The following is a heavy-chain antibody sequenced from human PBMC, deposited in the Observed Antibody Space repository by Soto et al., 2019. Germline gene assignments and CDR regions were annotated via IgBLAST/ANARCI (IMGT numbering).Heavy chain of an antibody. CDR3: AKDGRGSGSHYNSFGY. CDR2: IYSTGTT. V-gene: IGHV3-53*01. Sequence: EVQLVESGGGLIQPGGSLKLSCAASGFTVGNNYMSWVHQAPGKGLEWVSLIYSTGTTKYADSVKGRFTVSRDNAKNTLYLQMHCLRAQDTAVYYCAKDGRGSGSHYNSFGYWGQGTLVTVSS. J-gene: IGHJ4*02. D-gene: IGHD3-10*01. CDR1: GFTVGNNY.